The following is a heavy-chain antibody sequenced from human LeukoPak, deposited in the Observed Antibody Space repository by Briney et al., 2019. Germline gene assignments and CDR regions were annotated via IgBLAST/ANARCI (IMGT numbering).Heavy chain of an antibody. CDR1: GYTFTSYD. CDR2: MNPNSGNT. Sequence: ASVKVSCKASGYTFTSYDINRVRQATGQGLEWMGWMNPNSGNTGYAQKFQGRVTMTRNTSISTAYMGLSSLRSEDTAVYYCARAPNPAYDGDVYDAARPAGESRYYYYYYMDVWGKWTTVTVSS. D-gene: IGHD6-6*01. CDR3: ARAPNPAYDGDVYDAARPAGESRYYYYYYMDV. J-gene: IGHJ6*03. V-gene: IGHV1-8*01.